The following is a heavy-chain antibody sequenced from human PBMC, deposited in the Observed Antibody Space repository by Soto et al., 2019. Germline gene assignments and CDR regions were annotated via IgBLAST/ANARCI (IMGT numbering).Heavy chain of an antibody. J-gene: IGHJ4*02. CDR3: TRSPVKFRVGRRQGYLYPHDY. CDR2: INAGNGNT. D-gene: IGHD3-16*02. V-gene: IGHV1-3*01. Sequence: GASVKVSCKASGYTFTSYAMHWVRQAPGQRLEWMGWINAGNGNTKYSQKFQGRVTITRDTSASTAYMELSSLRSEDTAVYYCTRSPVKFRVGRRQGYLYPHDYWGQGTLVTVSS. CDR1: GYTFTSYA.